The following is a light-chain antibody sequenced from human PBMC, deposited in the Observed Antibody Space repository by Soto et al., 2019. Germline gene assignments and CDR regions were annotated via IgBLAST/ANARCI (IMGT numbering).Light chain of an antibody. J-gene: IGLJ1*01. Sequence: QSALTQPASVSGSPGQSITISCTGSNSDVGTHNFVSWYQQHPGKAPKLMIYEVSNRPSGVSDRFSGSKSGNTASLTISGLQAEDEAAYYCSSYSRSSTLFYVFGTGTKVTVL. CDR3: SSYSRSSTLFYV. V-gene: IGLV2-14*01. CDR1: NSDVGTHNF. CDR2: EVS.